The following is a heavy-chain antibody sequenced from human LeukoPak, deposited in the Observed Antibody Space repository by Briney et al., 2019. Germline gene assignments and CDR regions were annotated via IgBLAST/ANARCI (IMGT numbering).Heavy chain of an antibody. CDR2: IYYNGST. D-gene: IGHD4-17*01. Sequence: PSETLSLTCTVSGGSISCNSDYWGWIRQPPGKGLEWIGSIYYNGSTFYRPSLKSRVTISVDTSRNQSSLQLRSVTAADTAVYYCARQSPDEYGDYYFDDWGQGSLFTVSS. CDR1: GGSISCNSDY. J-gene: IGHJ4*02. CDR3: ARQSPDEYGDYYFDD. V-gene: IGHV4-39*01.